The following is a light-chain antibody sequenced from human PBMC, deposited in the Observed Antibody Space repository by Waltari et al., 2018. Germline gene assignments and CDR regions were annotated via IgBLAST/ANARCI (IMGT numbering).Light chain of an antibody. CDR2: ASS. CDR1: QSISSY. J-gene: IGKJ1*01. Sequence: DIQMPQSPSSLSASVGDRVTITCRASQSISSYLNWYQQKQGKAPKLMIYASSSLQSGVPSRFSGSGSGTDFTLTISSLQPEDFATYYCQQSYSTLTWTFGQGTKVEIK. CDR3: QQSYSTLTWT. V-gene: IGKV1-39*01.